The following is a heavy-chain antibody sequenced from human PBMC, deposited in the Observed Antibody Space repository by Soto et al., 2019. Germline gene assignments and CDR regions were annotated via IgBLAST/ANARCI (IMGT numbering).Heavy chain of an antibody. D-gene: IGHD3-10*01. V-gene: IGHV3-21*01. CDR2: ITSSGSYI. J-gene: IGHJ6*03. CDR1: GFSFSAYT. CDR3: ARGYGSNRKGLYYKDV. Sequence: EEQLVESGGGLVEPGGSLRLSCAASGFSFSAYTMNWVRQAPGKGLEWVSFITSSGSYISYPDSMKGRFTISRDNAKNSLYLQMNSLRAEDTAVYFCARGYGSNRKGLYYKDVWGKGTTVTVSS.